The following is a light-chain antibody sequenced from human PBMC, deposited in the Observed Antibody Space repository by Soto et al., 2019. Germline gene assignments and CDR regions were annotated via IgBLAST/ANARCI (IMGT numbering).Light chain of an antibody. CDR2: DVS. J-gene: IGLJ2*01. V-gene: IGLV2-14*01. CDR1: SSDAGGYNY. Sequence: QSALTQPASVSGSPGQSITISCTGTSSDAGGYNYVSWYQQHPGKAPKLMIYDVSNRPSGVSNRFSGSKSGNTASLTISGLQAEDEADYYCSSYTSSSTPHVVFGGGTQLTVL. CDR3: SSYTSSSTPHVV.